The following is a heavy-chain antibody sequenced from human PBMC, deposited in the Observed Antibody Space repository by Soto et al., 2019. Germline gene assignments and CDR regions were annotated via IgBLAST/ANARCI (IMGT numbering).Heavy chain of an antibody. D-gene: IGHD1-7*01. CDR1: GGSFSGYY. V-gene: IGHV4-34*01. Sequence: SETLSLTCAVYGGSFSGYYWSWIRQPPGKGLEWIGEINHSGSTNYNPSIKSRVTISVDTSKNQFSLKLSSVTAADTAVYYCARELRVAKDAFDIWGQGTMVTVSS. CDR3: ARELRVAKDAFDI. J-gene: IGHJ3*02. CDR2: INHSGST.